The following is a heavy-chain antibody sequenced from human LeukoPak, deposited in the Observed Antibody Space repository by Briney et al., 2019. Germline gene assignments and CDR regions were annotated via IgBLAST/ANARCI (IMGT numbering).Heavy chain of an antibody. CDR1: GGTFSTYS. D-gene: IGHD3-3*01. V-gene: IGHV3-23*01. Sequence: GGSLRLSCSASGGTFSTYSMNWVRQTPGKGLMWVSSISGSGGSTYYAESVKGRFSISRDNSKKMMYLQMNSLRADDSAVYYCAKGGQNFDFWRFDYWGQGILVTVSS. J-gene: IGHJ4*02. CDR2: ISGSGGST. CDR3: AKGGQNFDFWRFDY.